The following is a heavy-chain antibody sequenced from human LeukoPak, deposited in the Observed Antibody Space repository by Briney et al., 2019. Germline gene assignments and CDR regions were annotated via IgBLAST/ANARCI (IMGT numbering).Heavy chain of an antibody. D-gene: IGHD3-22*01. Sequence: ASVKVSCKASGYTFTSYGVSWVRQAPGQGLEWMGWISAYNGNTNYSQKLQGRVTMTTDTSTSTAYMELRSLRSDDTAVYYCARVVGYYYDSSGYLAYWGQGTRVTVSS. CDR2: ISAYNGNT. CDR1: GYTFTSYG. J-gene: IGHJ4*02. V-gene: IGHV1-18*01. CDR3: ARVVGYYYDSSGYLAY.